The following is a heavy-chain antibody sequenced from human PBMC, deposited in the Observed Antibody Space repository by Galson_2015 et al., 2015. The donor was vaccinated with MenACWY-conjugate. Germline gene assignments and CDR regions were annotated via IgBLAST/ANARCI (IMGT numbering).Heavy chain of an antibody. D-gene: IGHD3-16*01. CDR1: GGSISAYY. J-gene: IGHJ5*02. CDR3: ASGGTHPRRFLNSIDP. CDR2: MYYSERP. V-gene: IGHV4-59*13. Sequence: SETLSLTCTVSGGSISAYYWGWIRQPPGKGLEWIGYMYYSERPHYNPSLKSRVTISVDTSQSLFSLKLSSVTAADTAVYYCASGGTHPRRFLNSIDPWGQGTLVTVSS.